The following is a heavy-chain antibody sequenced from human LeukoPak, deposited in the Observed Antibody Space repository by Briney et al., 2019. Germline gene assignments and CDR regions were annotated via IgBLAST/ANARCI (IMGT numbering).Heavy chain of an antibody. CDR2: INHSGST. J-gene: IGHJ3*02. V-gene: IGHV4-34*01. CDR3: ARGLAFDI. Sequence: SETLSLTCAVYGGSFSGYYWSWIRQPPGKGLEWIGEINHSGSTNYNPSLKSRVTISVDTSKNQFSLKLSSVTAADTAVYYCARGLAFDIWGQGTMVTVSS. CDR1: GGSFSGYY.